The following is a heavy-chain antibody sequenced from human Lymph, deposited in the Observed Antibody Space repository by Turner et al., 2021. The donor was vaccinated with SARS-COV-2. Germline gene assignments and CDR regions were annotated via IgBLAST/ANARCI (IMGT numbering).Heavy chain of an antibody. V-gene: IGHV4-59*08. CDR1: GGSLSSYL. CDR2: SQYSGST. J-gene: IGHJ6*02. Sequence: QVQLQESGPGLVKHSETLSLTCTVSGGSLSSYLWSCIRQSPGKGLEWIGYSQYSGSTNYNPTRKSRVTISVDTSKNQFSLKLNSVTAADTAVYYCARHGFSGWYGGGMDVWGQGTTVTVSS. CDR3: ARHGFSGWYGGGMDV. D-gene: IGHD6-19*01.